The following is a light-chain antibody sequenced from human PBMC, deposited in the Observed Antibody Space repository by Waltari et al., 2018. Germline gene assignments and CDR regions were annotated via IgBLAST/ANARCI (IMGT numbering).Light chain of an antibody. V-gene: IGKV3-11*01. Sequence: EIVLTQSPPTLSFTPGERATLSCRASQSVMTYLAWYQQRPGQSPRLLIYEASNRAPGIPARFSGSGSGTDFTLTISSLEPEDSAVYYCQQGTFGPGTKVDI. CDR2: EAS. CDR3: QQGT. J-gene: IGKJ3*01. CDR1: QSVMTY.